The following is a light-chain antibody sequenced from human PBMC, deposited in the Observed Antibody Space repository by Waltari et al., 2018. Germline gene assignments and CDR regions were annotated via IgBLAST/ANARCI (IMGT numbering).Light chain of an antibody. V-gene: IGLV3-1*01. Sequence: SYELTQPPSVSVSPGQPASITCSGDKLGDKYACWYQLKPGQSPVLVIYEDSKRPAGIPERFSGSNSGNTATLTISGTQAMDEADYYCQAWDSSTAVFGGGTKLTVL. J-gene: IGLJ2*01. CDR1: KLGDKY. CDR3: QAWDSSTAV. CDR2: EDS.